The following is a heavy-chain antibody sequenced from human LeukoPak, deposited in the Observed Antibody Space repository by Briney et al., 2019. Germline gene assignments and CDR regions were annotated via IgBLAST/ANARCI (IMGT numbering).Heavy chain of an antibody. J-gene: IGHJ4*02. CDR2: IYYSGST. V-gene: IGHV4-59*01. CDR3: ARGTVTTEYFDF. D-gene: IGHD4-17*01. Sequence: PSETLSLTCTVSGGSISSYYWSWIRQPPRQGLEWIGYIYYSGSTNYNPSLRSRLTMSVDTSKNQFSLNLRSVTAADTAVYYCARGTVTTEYFDFWGQGTLVTVSS. CDR1: GGSISSYY.